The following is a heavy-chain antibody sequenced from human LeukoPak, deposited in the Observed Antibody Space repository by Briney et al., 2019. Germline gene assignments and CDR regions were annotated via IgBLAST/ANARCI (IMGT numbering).Heavy chain of an antibody. CDR1: RFTFSDYY. V-gene: IGHV3-11*04. D-gene: IGHD1-26*01. CDR3: TRDAALVPVKNF. Sequence: SGGSLTLYCAASRFTFSDYYMIWIRQAPGKALEGVSYLSYSDSTLYYADSVKGRFTMYRHNAKNSVYLQMNSRRAEDTAFYYCTRDAALVPVKNFWGRGTLVTVSS. CDR2: LSYSDSTL. J-gene: IGHJ4*02.